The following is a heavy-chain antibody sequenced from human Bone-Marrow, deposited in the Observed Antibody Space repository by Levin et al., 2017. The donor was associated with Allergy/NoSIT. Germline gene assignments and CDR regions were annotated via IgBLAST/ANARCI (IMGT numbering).Heavy chain of an antibody. V-gene: IGHV3-66*01. CDR1: GFTVINNY. CDR2: IYSGGGT. CDR3: ARELGSGYDDHAFDL. Sequence: GGSLRLSCAASGFTVINNYMTWVRQAPGKGLEWVSSIYSGGGTYYSDSVKGRFSISRDNSKNTLSLQMNSLRAEDTALYYCARELGSGYDDHAFDLWGQGTLVTVSS. J-gene: IGHJ3*01. D-gene: IGHD5-12*01.